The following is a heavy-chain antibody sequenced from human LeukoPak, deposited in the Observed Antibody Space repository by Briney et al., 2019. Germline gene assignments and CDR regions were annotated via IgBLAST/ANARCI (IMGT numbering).Heavy chain of an antibody. CDR3: ARHVVVPAESYYMDV. CDR2: ISSSSSYI. Sequence: PGGSLRLSCAASGFTFSSYSMNWVRQAPGKGLEWVSSISSSSSYIYYADSVKGRFTISRDNAKNSLYLQMNSLRAEDTAVYYCARHVVVPAESYYMDVWGKGITVTVSS. V-gene: IGHV3-21*01. D-gene: IGHD2-2*01. CDR1: GFTFSSYS. J-gene: IGHJ6*03.